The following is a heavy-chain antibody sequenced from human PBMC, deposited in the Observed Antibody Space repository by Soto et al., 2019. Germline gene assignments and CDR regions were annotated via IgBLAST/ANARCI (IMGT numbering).Heavy chain of an antibody. J-gene: IGHJ4*02. D-gene: IGHD6-19*01. CDR3: ARSVAVPGAHIDY. CDR1: GGSISGSY. V-gene: IGHV4-59*01. Sequence: PSETLSLICSVSGGSISGSYWSWIQQSPGKGLEWLGYVYYTGSTNYSPSLRSRVSISVDTSKNEFSLRLSSVTAADTAVYFCARSVAVPGAHIDYWGQGTQVTVSS. CDR2: VYYTGST.